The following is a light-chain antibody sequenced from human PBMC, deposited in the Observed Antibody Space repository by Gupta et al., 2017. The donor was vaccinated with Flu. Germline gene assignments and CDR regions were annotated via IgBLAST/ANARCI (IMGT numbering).Light chain of an antibody. CDR2: DVS. V-gene: IGLV2-14*04. J-gene: IGLJ2*01. Sequence: ITISCTGTSNDVGGDNYVSWYQQHPGKAPKLMIFDVSNRPSGVSNRFSGSKSGNTASLTISGLQAEDEADYYCTSYTSSTTLVVFGGGTKLTVL. CDR3: TSYTSSTTLVV. CDR1: SNDVGGDNY.